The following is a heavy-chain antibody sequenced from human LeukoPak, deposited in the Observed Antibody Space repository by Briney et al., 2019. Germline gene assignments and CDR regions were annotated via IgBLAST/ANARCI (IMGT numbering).Heavy chain of an antibody. CDR3: ARRTGFWSFDY. CDR1: GGSISSYY. J-gene: IGHJ4*02. V-gene: IGHV4-59*01. D-gene: IGHD3-3*01. Sequence: SETLSLTCTVSGGSISSYYWSWIRQPPGKGLEWIGYIYYSGSTNYNPSLKSRVTISVDTSKNQFSLKLSSVTAADTAVYYCARRTGFWSFDYWGQGTLVTVSS. CDR2: IYYSGST.